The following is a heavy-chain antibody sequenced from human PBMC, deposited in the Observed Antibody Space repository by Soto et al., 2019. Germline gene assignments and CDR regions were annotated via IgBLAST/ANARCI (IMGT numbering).Heavy chain of an antibody. V-gene: IGHV4-61*01. Sequence: QVQLQESGPGLVKPSETLSLTCTVSGGSVSSGSYYWSWIRQPPGKGLEWIGYIYYSGSTNYNPSLKSRVTISVDTSKNQFSLKLSSVTAADTAVYYCARDSSGGGMDVWGQGTTVTVSS. J-gene: IGHJ6*02. CDR3: ARDSSGGGMDV. CDR1: GGSVSSGSYY. CDR2: IYYSGST. D-gene: IGHD6-19*01.